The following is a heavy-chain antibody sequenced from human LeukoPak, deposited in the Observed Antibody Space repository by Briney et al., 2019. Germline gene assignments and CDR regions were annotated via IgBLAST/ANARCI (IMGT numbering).Heavy chain of an antibody. CDR3: ARAGRHSSAWYGDDYYYYYMDV. J-gene: IGHJ6*03. D-gene: IGHD6-19*01. CDR2: IIPIFGTA. V-gene: IGHV1-69*13. Sequence: ASVKVPCKASGGTFSSSTISWVRQAPGQGLEWMGGIIPIFGTANYAQKFQGRVTITADESTSTAYMELSSLRSEDTAVYYCARAGRHSSAWYGDDYYYYYMDVWGKGTTVTISS. CDR1: GGTFSSST.